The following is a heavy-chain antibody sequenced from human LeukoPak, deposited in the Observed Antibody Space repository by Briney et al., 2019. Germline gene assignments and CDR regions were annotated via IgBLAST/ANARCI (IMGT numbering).Heavy chain of an antibody. CDR1: GFTFSSYA. V-gene: IGHV3-23*01. Sequence: AGGSLRLSCAASGFTFSSYAMSWVRQAEGKGLEWVSAISGRGGSTYYADSVKGRFTISRDNSKNTLYLQMNSLRAEDTAVYYCAKDRRRITMIVVVTSLPRMLTYFDYWGQGTLVTVSS. CDR2: ISGRGGST. D-gene: IGHD3-22*01. J-gene: IGHJ4*02. CDR3: AKDRRRITMIVVVTSLPRMLTYFDY.